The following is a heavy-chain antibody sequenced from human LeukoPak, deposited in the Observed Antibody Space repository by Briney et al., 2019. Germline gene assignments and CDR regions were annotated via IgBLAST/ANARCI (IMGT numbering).Heavy chain of an antibody. CDR3: ARDAYYYDSSGYYFRPPVGYFDY. J-gene: IGHJ4*02. V-gene: IGHV3-20*04. D-gene: IGHD3-22*01. CDR2: INWNGGST. Sequence: PGGSLRLSCAASGLHFSGTAMSWVRQAPGKGLEWVSGINWNGGSTGYADSVKGRFTISRNNAKNSLYLQMNSLRAEDTALYYCARDAYYYDSSGYYFRPPVGYFDYWGQGTLVTVSS. CDR1: GLHFSGTA.